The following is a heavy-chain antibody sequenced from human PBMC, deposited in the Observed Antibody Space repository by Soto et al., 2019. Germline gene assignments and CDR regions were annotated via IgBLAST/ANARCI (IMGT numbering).Heavy chain of an antibody. D-gene: IGHD6-13*01. Sequence: SETLSLTCTVSGGSSSSYHWNWIRQPPGKGLEWIGYIYNSGSTNYNPSLKSRVTISVDTSKNQFSLKLSSVTAADTAVYYCARDHYGSSWTQGVGWFDPWGQGTLVTVSS. CDR3: ARDHYGSSWTQGVGWFDP. CDR2: IYNSGST. J-gene: IGHJ5*02. V-gene: IGHV4-59*01. CDR1: GGSSSSYH.